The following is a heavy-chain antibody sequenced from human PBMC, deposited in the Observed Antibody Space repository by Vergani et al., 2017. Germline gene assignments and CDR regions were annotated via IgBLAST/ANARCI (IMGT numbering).Heavy chain of an antibody. CDR2: ISSGGGDI. Sequence: EVQLLESGGGLVQPGGSRRLSCAGAGFTFDTYTMAYVRQAPGKGLEWVATISSGGGDIFYADSVKGRFTISRDNSKNTLFLQMNSLKDEDTAVYYCTTAWGLYYLRGECFQYWCRVTVVSVSS. J-gene: IGHJ1*01. CDR1: GFTFDTYT. V-gene: IGHV3-23*01. CDR3: TTAWGLYYLRGECFQY. D-gene: IGHD3-10*01.